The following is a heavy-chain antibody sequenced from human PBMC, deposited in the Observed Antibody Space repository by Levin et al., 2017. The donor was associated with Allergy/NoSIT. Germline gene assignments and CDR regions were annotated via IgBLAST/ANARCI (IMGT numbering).Heavy chain of an antibody. J-gene: IGHJ6*02. CDR2: IIPIFGTA. V-gene: IGHV1-69*13. CDR3: ARSLLVPARIQKSHSYYYGMDG. D-gene: IGHD5-18*01. Sequence: SVKVSCKASGGTFSSYAISWVRQAPGQGLEWMGGIIPIFGTANYAQKFQGRVTITADESTSTAYMELSSLRSEDTAVYYCARSLLVPARIQKSHSYYYGMDGWGQGTTVTVSS. CDR1: GGTFSSYA.